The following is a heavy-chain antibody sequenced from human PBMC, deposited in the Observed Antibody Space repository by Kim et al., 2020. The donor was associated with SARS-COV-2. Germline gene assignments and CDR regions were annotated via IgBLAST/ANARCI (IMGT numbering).Heavy chain of an antibody. CDR1: GYTFTSYG. CDR3: ARWVYYGSGSYYNPVYGFDY. D-gene: IGHD3-10*01. Sequence: ASVKVSCKASGYTFTSYGISWVRQAPGQGLEWMGWISAYNGNTNYAQKLQGRVTMTTDTSTSTAYMELRSLRSDDTAVYYCARWVYYGSGSYYNPVYGFDYWGQGTLVTVSS. V-gene: IGHV1-18*01. J-gene: IGHJ4*02. CDR2: ISAYNGNT.